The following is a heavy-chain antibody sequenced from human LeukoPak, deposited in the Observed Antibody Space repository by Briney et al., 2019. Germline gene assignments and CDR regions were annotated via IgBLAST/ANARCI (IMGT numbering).Heavy chain of an antibody. CDR1: GFTFDDYA. V-gene: IGHV3-23*01. J-gene: IGHJ4*02. CDR2: ISGSGGST. CDR3: AKSDAPHFDY. Sequence: GGSLRLSCAASGFTFDDYAMSWVRQAPGKGLEWVSAISGSGGSTYYADSVKGRFTISRDNSKNTLYLQMNSLRAEDTAVYYCAKSDAPHFDYWGQGTLVTVSS.